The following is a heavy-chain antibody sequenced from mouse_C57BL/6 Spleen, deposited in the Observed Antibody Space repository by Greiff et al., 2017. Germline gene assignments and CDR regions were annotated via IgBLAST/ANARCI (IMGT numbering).Heavy chain of an antibody. Sequence: VQLQQSGAELMKPGASVKLSCKATGYTFTGYWIEWVKQRPGHGLEWIGEILPGSGSTNYNEKFKGKATFTADTSSNTAYMQLSSLTTEDSAIYYGTGRVYYGSSYGFAYWGQGTLVTVSA. D-gene: IGHD1-1*01. CDR3: TGRVYYGSSYGFAY. V-gene: IGHV1-9*01. J-gene: IGHJ3*01. CDR2: ILPGSGST. CDR1: GYTFTGYW.